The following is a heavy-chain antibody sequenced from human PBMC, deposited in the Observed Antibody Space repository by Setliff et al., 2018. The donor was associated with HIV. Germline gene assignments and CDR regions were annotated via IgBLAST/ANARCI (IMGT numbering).Heavy chain of an antibody. D-gene: IGHD4-4*01. V-gene: IGHV4-31*03. CDR1: GGSISSGFYY. J-gene: IGHJ1*01. Sequence: SETLSLTCTVSGGSISSGFYYWNWIRQHPGKGLEWIGYIYYSGSTYYNPSLKSRVTISVDTSKNQFSLKLSSVTAADTAVYYCASTQVTPHGRYFQHWGQGTLVTVSS. CDR2: IYYSGST. CDR3: ASTQVTPHGRYFQH.